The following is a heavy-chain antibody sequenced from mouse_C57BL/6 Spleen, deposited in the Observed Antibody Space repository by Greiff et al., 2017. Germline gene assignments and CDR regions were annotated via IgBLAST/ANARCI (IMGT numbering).Heavy chain of an antibody. CDR2: ISYDGSN. D-gene: IGHD2-4*01. V-gene: IGHV3-6*01. CDR3: ARDGDYDYDEGFAY. CDR1: GYSITSGYY. Sequence: EVQLKESGPGLVKPSQSLSLTCSVTGYSITSGYYWNWIRQFPGNKLEWMGYISYDGSNNYNPSLKNRISITRDTSKNQFFLKLNSVTTEDTATYYCARDGDYDYDEGFAYWGQGTLVTVSA. J-gene: IGHJ3*01.